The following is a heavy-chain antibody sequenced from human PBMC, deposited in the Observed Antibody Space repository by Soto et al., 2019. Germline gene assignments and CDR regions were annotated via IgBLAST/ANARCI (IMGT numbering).Heavy chain of an antibody. V-gene: IGHV1-69*01. CDR3: ARGELKTGSAHYGMEV. J-gene: IGHJ6*02. Sequence: QVQLVQSGAEVKNPGSSVKVSCKAYGGTFNTYGITWVRQAPGQGLEWMGGFIPIFGTSNYGQKFQGRLSISADDPTSTAYMELRSMRTNDTAVYYNARGELKTGSAHYGMEVWGQGTTVAVSS. CDR1: GGTFNTYG. D-gene: IGHD1-1*01. CDR2: FIPIFGTS.